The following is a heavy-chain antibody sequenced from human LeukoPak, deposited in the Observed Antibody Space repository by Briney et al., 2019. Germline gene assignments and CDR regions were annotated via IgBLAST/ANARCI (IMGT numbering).Heavy chain of an antibody. CDR2: INPNSGGT. D-gene: IGHD6-13*01. J-gene: IGHJ5*02. V-gene: IGHV1-2*02. CDR1: GYTFTGYY. CDR3: ARGTSSSWRPPWFDP. Sequence: ASVKVSCKASGYTFTGYYMHWVRQAPGQGLEWMGWINPNSGGTNYAQKFQGRVTMTRDTSISTAYMELSRLRSDDTAVYYCARGTSSSWRPPWFDPWGQGTLVTVS.